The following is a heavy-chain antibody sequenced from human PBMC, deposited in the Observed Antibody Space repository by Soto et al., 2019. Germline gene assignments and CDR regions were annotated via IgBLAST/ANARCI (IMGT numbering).Heavy chain of an antibody. J-gene: IGHJ4*01. CDR3: ARDKAVMNAAINMAY. CDR1: GGSFNSYT. CDR2: IIPFANIA. V-gene: IGHV1-69*08. Sequence: QVQLVQSGAEVKKPGSSVRVSCKASGGSFNSYTFNWVRQAPGQGLEWMGRIIPFANIANYAQAFEDRVTISADSSATTVYMELRSLTSADTAVYYCARDKAVMNAAINMAYWGQGTLVAVSS. D-gene: IGHD3-10*01.